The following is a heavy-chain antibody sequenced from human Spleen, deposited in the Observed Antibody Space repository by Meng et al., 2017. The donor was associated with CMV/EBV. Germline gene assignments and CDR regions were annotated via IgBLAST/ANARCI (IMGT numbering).Heavy chain of an antibody. Sequence: ASVKVSCKASGYTFTGQYMHWVRQTPGQGLEWMGWINTNNGDTNYARNFQGRVTMTRDTSMTTVYMELARLTSDDTAVYFCAREQYGGNTYAFDFWGQGTMVTVSS. V-gene: IGHV1-2*02. CDR3: AREQYGGNTYAFDF. CDR1: GYTFTGQY. CDR2: INTNNGDT. J-gene: IGHJ3*01. D-gene: IGHD4/OR15-4a*01.